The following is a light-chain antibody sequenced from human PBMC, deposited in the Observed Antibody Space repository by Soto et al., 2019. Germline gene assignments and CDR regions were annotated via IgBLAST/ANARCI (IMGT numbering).Light chain of an antibody. J-gene: IGLJ1*01. CDR2: SND. V-gene: IGLV1-44*01. CDR1: SSNIGRNT. Sequence: QSVLTQPPSASGTPGQRVTISCSGSSSNIGRNTVNWYQQVPGTAPKLLIYSNDQRPSGVPARFSGSKSGTSASLAISGLQSEDEADYYCAAWDDSLNGPFVFGIGTKVTVL. CDR3: AAWDDSLNGPFV.